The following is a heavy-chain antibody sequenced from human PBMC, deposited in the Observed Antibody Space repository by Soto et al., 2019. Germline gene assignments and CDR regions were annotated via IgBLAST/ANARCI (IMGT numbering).Heavy chain of an antibody. Sequence: QVQLVQSGAEVKKPGASVKVSCKASGYTFTSYDINWVRQATGQGLEWMGWMNPNSNNTGYAQKFQGRLTMTMSPSTSTAYRVLSSLRSENTAVDLCAGKGGGGYFDYWGQGTLVTVSS. CDR1: GYTFTSYD. D-gene: IGHD1-26*01. CDR3: AGKGGGGYFDY. V-gene: IGHV1-8*01. CDR2: MNPNSNNT. J-gene: IGHJ4*02.